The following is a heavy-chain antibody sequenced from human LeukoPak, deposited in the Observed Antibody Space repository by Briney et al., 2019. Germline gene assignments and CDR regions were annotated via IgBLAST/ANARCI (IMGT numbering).Heavy chain of an antibody. CDR3: ARLAVAGYYYYGMDV. CDR2: IYYSGST. Sequence: SETLSLTCTVSGGSISSYYWSRIRQPPGKGLEWIGYIYYSGSTNYNPSLKSRVTISVDTSKNQFSLKLSSVTAADTAVYYCARLAVAGYYYYGMDVWGQGTTVTVSS. V-gene: IGHV4-59*01. CDR1: GGSISSYY. D-gene: IGHD6-19*01. J-gene: IGHJ6*02.